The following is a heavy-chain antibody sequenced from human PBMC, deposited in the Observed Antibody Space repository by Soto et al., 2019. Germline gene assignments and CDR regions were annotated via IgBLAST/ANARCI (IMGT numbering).Heavy chain of an antibody. Sequence: EVQLVESGGGLVKPGGSLRLSCAASGFTFSSYSMNWVRQAPGKGLEWVSSISSSSSYIYYADSVKGRFTISRDNAKNSLYLQMNRLGAEDTAVYYCARVTRAYYDSLTGYRYFDYWGQGTLVTVSS. CDR2: ISSSSSYI. CDR3: ARVTRAYYDSLTGYRYFDY. CDR1: GFTFSSYS. J-gene: IGHJ4*02. D-gene: IGHD3-9*01. V-gene: IGHV3-21*01.